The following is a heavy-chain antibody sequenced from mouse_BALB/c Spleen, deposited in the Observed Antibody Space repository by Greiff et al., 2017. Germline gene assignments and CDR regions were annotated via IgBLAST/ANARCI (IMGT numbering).Heavy chain of an antibody. CDR2: ISDGGSYT. J-gene: IGHJ2*01. CDR3: ARGGMVTSPFDY. Sequence: DVMLVESGGGLVKPGGSLKLSCAASGFTFSDYYMYWVRQTPEKRLEWVATISDGGSYTYYPDSVKGRFTISRDNAKNNLYLQMSSLKSEDTAMYYCARGGMVTSPFDYWGQGTTLTVSS. CDR1: GFTFSDYY. V-gene: IGHV5-4*02. D-gene: IGHD2-10*02.